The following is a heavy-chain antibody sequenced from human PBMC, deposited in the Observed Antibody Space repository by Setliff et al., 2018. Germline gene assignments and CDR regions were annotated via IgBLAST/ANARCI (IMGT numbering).Heavy chain of an antibody. J-gene: IGHJ6*03. CDR1: GDSISSRRYY. CDR3: ARMSGFQYMDV. V-gene: IGHV4-61*09. CDR2: IYTSWST. D-gene: IGHD3-3*01. Sequence: LSLTCTVSGDSISSRRYYWAWIGQPAGKGLEWIGQIYTSWSTNYNPSLKSRVTISLDTSNNQFSLSLSSVTASDTAVYYCARMSGFQYMDVWGKGTTVTVSS.